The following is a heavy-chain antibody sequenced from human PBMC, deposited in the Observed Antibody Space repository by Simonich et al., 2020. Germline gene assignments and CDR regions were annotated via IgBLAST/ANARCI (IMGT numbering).Heavy chain of an antibody. V-gene: IGHV1-2*02. J-gene: IGHJ6*03. CDR2: INPTCSDT. Sequence: QVQLVQSGAEVKKPGASVKVSCKASGYTFTGYYMHWVRQAPGQGREWIGCINPTCSDTNYAQKCQGRVTMTRDTSISTAYMELSRLRSDDTAVYYCARDLRGSYYYYYYMDVWGKGTTVTVSS. CDR1: GYTFTGYY. CDR3: ARDLRGSYYYYYYMDV. D-gene: IGHD1-26*01.